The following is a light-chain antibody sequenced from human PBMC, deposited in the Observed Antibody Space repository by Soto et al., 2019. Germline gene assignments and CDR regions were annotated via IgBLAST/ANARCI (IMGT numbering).Light chain of an antibody. CDR1: QSLLHSNGYNY. J-gene: IGKJ2*02. CDR3: MQALQTRRT. Sequence: DIVMTQSPLSLPVTPGEPASISCRSSQSLLHSNGYNYLDWYLQKPGQSPQLLVYLGSNRASGVPDRCSGSGSGTDFTLKISRVEAEDVGVDYCMQALQTRRTFGQGTKLEIK. CDR2: LGS. V-gene: IGKV2-28*01.